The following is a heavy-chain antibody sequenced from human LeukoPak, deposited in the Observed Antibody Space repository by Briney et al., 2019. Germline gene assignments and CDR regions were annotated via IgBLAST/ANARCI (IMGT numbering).Heavy chain of an antibody. D-gene: IGHD3-10*02. CDR1: GFTFDDYG. Sequence: GSLRLSCAASGFTFDDYGMSWVRQAPGKGLEWVSGIYWNGGSTGYADSVKGRFIISRDNAKNSLYLQMNSLRVEDTALYYCARVGVFGELLYFDYWGQGTLVTVSS. CDR3: ARVGVFGELLYFDY. J-gene: IGHJ4*02. CDR2: IYWNGGST. V-gene: IGHV3-20*04.